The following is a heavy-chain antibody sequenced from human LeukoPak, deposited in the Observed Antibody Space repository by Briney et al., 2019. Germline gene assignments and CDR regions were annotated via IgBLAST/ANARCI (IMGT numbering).Heavy chain of an antibody. D-gene: IGHD3-3*01. CDR1: GFTFKTYG. CDR3: AKDTGVQFLEPAF. J-gene: IGHJ4*02. V-gene: IGHV3-33*06. Sequence: RGSLRLSCAASGFTFKTYGMHGVRQAPGQGLEWVAAIWFDGSVKHYSDAVKGRFTISRDNSLNTLYLQMNSLRVEDTAIYYCAKDTGVQFLEPAFWGQGTLVTVSS. CDR2: IWFDGSVK.